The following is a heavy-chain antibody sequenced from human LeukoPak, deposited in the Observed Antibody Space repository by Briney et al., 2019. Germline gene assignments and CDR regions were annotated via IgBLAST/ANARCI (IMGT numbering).Heavy chain of an antibody. Sequence: PGGSLRLSCTASGFTFGDYAMHWVRQAPGKGLEWVSGISWNSGSIGYADSVKGRFTISRDNAKNSLYLQMNSLIAEDTALYYCAKDRTVYDSSGLDYWGQGTLVTVSS. CDR1: GFTFGDYA. CDR3: AKDRTVYDSSGLDY. CDR2: ISWNSGSI. J-gene: IGHJ4*02. D-gene: IGHD3-22*01. V-gene: IGHV3-9*01.